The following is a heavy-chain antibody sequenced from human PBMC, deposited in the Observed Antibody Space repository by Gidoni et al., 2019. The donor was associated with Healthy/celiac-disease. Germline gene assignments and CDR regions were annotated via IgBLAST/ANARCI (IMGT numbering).Heavy chain of an antibody. CDR3: ARLVNYYGSGSYFPTNWFDP. CDR2: IYYSGST. V-gene: IGHV4-39*07. J-gene: IGHJ5*02. D-gene: IGHD3-10*01. Sequence: QLQLQESGPGLVKPSETLSLTCTVSGGSISSSSYYWGWIRQPPGKGLEWIGSIYYSGSTYYNPSLKSRVTISVDTSKNQFSLKLSSVTAADTAVYYCARLVNYYGSGSYFPTNWFDPWGQGTLVTVSS. CDR1: GGSISSSSYY.